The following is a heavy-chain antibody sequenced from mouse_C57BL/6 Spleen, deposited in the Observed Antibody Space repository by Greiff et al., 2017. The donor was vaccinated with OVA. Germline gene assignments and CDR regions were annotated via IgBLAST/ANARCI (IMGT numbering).Heavy chain of an antibody. CDR3: ARGTGLGLYDFDY. CDR2: ISSGSSTI. J-gene: IGHJ2*01. CDR1: VFTFSDYR. V-gene: IGHV5-17*01. Sequence: EVKLVESGRGLVKPGASLKLSCAAPVFTFSDYRIPLVRHAPEKGLEWVAYISSGSSTIYSADTVTGRFTLSSDHAKNPLFLQMTSLSSEDTAMYYCARGTGLGLYDFDYWGEGTTLTVSS. D-gene: IGHD4-1*01.